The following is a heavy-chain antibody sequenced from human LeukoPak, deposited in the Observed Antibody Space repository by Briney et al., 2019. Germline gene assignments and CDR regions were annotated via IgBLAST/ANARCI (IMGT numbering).Heavy chain of an antibody. CDR1: GFTFSSYA. V-gene: IGHV3-23*01. CDR3: AKDRGHYDSVPFDY. Sequence: PGGSLRLSCAASGFTFSSYAMSWVRQAPGKGLEWVSAISGSSGSTYYADSVKGRFTISRDNSKNTLYLQMNSLRAEDTAVYYCAKDRGHYDSVPFDYWGQGTLVTVSS. D-gene: IGHD3-22*01. CDR2: ISGSSGST. J-gene: IGHJ4*02.